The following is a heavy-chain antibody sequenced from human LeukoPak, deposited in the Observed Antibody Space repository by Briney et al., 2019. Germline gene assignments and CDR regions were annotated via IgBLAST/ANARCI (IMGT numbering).Heavy chain of an antibody. Sequence: ASVKVSCKASGYTFIRFYIHWVRQAPGQGLEWMGWINPNSGVTNYAQKLQGRVTITRDTSIDTAYMQLSRLRSDDTAVYYCAKDRYGDYEAPFHYYMDAWGRGTTVTVSS. CDR2: INPNSGVT. CDR3: AKDRYGDYEAPFHYYMDA. D-gene: IGHD5-12*01. CDR1: GYTFIRFY. J-gene: IGHJ6*03. V-gene: IGHV1-2*02.